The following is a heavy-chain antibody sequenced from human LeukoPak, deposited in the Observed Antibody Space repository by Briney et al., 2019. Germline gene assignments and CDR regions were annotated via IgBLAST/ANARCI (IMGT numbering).Heavy chain of an antibody. CDR1: GFTFSSYW. J-gene: IGHJ4*02. CDR2: INIDGSST. V-gene: IGHV3-74*01. Sequence: GGSLRLSCAASGFTFSSYWMHWVRHAPGKGLGWGARINIDGSSTNNADSVKGRFTISRDNAKNTLYLQMNSLRAEDTAFYYCAREITTNGGRYFDYWGQGTLVTVSS. CDR3: AREITTNGGRYFDY. D-gene: IGHD7-27*01.